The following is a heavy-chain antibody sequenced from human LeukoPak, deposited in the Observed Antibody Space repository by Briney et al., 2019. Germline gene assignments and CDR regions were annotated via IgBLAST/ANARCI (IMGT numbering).Heavy chain of an antibody. Sequence: GGSLRLSCAASGFTFSSYAMHWVRQAPGKGLEWVAVISYDGSNKYYADSVKGRFSISRDTSKNTLYLQMNSLRAEDTAVYYCATRRFGELTYWGQGTLVTVSS. CDR3: ATRRFGELTY. J-gene: IGHJ4*02. CDR1: GFTFSSYA. D-gene: IGHD3-10*01. V-gene: IGHV3-30*14. CDR2: ISYDGSNK.